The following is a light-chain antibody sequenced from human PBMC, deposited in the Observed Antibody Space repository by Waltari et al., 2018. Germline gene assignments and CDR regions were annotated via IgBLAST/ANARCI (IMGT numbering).Light chain of an antibody. CDR2: AAS. J-gene: IGKJ2*03. CDR1: QAIRTW. Sequence: DIQMTQSPSSVSASVGDRVTITCRASQAIRTWLTWYQQKPGKAPKLLIYAASGLQSGVPSRFSGSGTGTEFTLTISSLQPEDFATYYCQQANSFPYSFGQGTKLEIK. CDR3: QQANSFPYS. V-gene: IGKV1-12*01.